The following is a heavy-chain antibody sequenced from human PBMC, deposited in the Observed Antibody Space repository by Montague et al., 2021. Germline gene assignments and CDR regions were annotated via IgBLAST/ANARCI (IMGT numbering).Heavy chain of an antibody. Sequence: SETLSLTCSVSGYSISGNHFWGWVRQPPGKGLEWIGRISPSGTTYYNPSLKSRVAISVDTSKNQFSLKLTSVIAADTAVYYCARDRGALDPWGQGTLVTVSS. CDR3: ARDRGALDP. CDR2: ISPSGTT. V-gene: IGHV4-38-2*02. D-gene: IGHD1-26*01. J-gene: IGHJ5*02. CDR1: GYSISGNHF.